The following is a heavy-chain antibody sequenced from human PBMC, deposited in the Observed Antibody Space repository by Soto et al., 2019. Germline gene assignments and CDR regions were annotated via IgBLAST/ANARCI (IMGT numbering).Heavy chain of an antibody. D-gene: IGHD2-21*01. Sequence: PSETLSLTCSVSGGSISSGGYYWSWIRQHPGKGLEWIGYIYYSGSTYYNPSLKSRLIISVDTSKNQFSLKLGSVTAADTAVYSCASNGACDYLYGMDVWGQGTTVTVSS. V-gene: IGHV4-31*03. CDR1: GGSISSGGYY. CDR2: IYYSGST. CDR3: ASNGACDYLYGMDV. J-gene: IGHJ6*02.